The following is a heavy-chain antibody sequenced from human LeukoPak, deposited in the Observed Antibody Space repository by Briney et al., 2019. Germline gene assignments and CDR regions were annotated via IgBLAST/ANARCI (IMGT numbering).Heavy chain of an antibody. CDR2: INDDGRAT. J-gene: IGHJ4*02. Sequence: GGSLRLSCAASGFTFSNYWMHWVRQVPGKGLVWVSRINDDGRATFYADSVKGRFTISRDNAKNTLFLQINGLRAEDTAVYYCAREILAPGKTHDYWGQGTLVTVSS. CDR1: GFTFSNYW. V-gene: IGHV3-74*01. CDR3: AREILAPGKTHDY.